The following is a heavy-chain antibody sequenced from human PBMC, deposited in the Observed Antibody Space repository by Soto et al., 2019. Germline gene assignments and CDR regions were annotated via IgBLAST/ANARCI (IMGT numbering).Heavy chain of an antibody. J-gene: IGHJ4*02. CDR3: ARNGGVGATIGYYFDY. Sequence: GRSLRLSCAASGFTFSSYGMHWVRQAPGKGLEWVAVIWYDGSNKYYADSVKGRFTISRDNSKNTLYLQMNSLRAEDTAVYYCARNGGVGATIGYYFDYWGQGTLVTVSS. D-gene: IGHD1-26*01. CDR1: GFTFSSYG. CDR2: IWYDGSNK. V-gene: IGHV3-33*01.